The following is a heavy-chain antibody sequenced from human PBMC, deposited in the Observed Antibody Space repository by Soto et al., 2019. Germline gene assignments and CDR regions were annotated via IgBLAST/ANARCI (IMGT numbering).Heavy chain of an antibody. V-gene: IGHV3-13*01. Sequence: PGGSLRLSCAASGFTFSSYDMHWVRQATGKGLEWVSAIGTAGDTYYPGSVKGRFTISRENAKNSLYLQMNSLRAGDTAVYYCARVGYDFWSGFSSPTANPRDYYYYYYMDVWGKGTTVTVSS. CDR2: IGTAGDT. CDR1: GFTFSSYD. D-gene: IGHD3-3*01. CDR3: ARVGYDFWSGFSSPTANPRDYYYYYYMDV. J-gene: IGHJ6*03.